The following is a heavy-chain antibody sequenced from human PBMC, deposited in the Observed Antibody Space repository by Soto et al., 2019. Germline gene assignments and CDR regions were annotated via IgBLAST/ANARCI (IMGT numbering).Heavy chain of an antibody. V-gene: IGHV1-8*01. CDR1: GYTFTSYD. D-gene: IGHD6-19*01. J-gene: IGHJ4*02. CDR2: MNPNSGNT. CDR3: ARGPTWAGKVAY. Sequence: QLQLVQFWAEVKKRGASVKVSCKASGYTFTSYDINWVRQATGQGLEWMGWMNPNSGNTGYAQKLQGRVTMTRKTFRSTAYMELSSLRSAVTAVYYCARGPTWAGKVAYWGQGTLVTVSS.